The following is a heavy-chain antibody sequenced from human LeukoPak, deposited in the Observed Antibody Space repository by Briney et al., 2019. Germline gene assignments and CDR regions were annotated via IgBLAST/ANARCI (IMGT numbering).Heavy chain of an antibody. CDR2: ISWNSGSI. D-gene: IGHD6-13*01. CDR1: GFTFDDYA. J-gene: IGHJ4*02. V-gene: IGHV3-9*01. Sequence: GRSLRLSCAASGFTFDDYAMHWVRQAPGKGLEWVSGISWNSGSIGYADSVKGRFTISRDNAKNSLYLQMNSLRAEDTAVYYCARDGRSWPYWGQGTLVTVSS. CDR3: ARDGRSWPY.